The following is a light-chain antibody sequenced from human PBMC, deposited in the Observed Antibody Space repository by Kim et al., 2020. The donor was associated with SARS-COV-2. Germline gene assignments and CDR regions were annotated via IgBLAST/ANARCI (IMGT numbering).Light chain of an antibody. J-gene: IGLJ2*01. CDR1: GGHSGYA. CDR2: LNSDGSH. V-gene: IGLV4-69*01. CDR3: QTWGTGIVV. Sequence: ASVKLTCTLSGGHSGYAIAWHQQQPEKGPRYLMKLNSDGSHSKGDGIPDRFSGSSSGAERYLTISSLQSEDEADYYCQTWGTGIVVFGGGTQLTVL.